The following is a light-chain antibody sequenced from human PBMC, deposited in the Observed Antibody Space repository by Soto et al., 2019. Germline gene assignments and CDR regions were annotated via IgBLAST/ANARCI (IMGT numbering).Light chain of an antibody. CDR2: GAS. V-gene: IGKV3-15*01. CDR3: QQYNDWPPWT. Sequence: ETVLTQSPATLSVSPGERVTLSCRASQSVRSNLPWYQQRPSQAPRLLISGASTRATDIPARFSGSGSGTEFALTISSLQSEDFAIYYCQQYNDWPPWTFGQGTKVEIK. J-gene: IGKJ1*01. CDR1: QSVRSN.